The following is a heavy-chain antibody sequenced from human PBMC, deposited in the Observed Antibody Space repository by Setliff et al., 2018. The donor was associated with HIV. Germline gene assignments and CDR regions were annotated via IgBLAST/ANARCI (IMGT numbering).Heavy chain of an antibody. CDR3: ARVLWELPQGDY. Sequence: ASVKVSCKASGYTFTSYGIIWVRQAPGQGLEWMGWISAYNGNTNYAQKLQGRVTMTTDTSTSTAYMELRSLGSDDTAVYYCARVLWELPQGDYWGQGTLVTVSS. CDR2: ISAYNGNT. CDR1: GYTFTSYG. D-gene: IGHD1-26*01. J-gene: IGHJ4*02. V-gene: IGHV1-18*01.